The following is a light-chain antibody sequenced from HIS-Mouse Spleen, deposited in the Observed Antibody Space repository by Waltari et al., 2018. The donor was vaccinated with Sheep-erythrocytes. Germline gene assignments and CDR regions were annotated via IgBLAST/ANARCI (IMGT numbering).Light chain of an antibody. CDR3: CSYAGSSTPWV. CDR1: SSDVGSYNL. J-gene: IGLJ3*02. Sequence: QSALTQPASVSGSPGHSSTISCSGTSSDVGSYNLVSWYQQHPGKAPKLIIYEGSKRTIGVSKRCSGSKSGNTASLTISGLQAEDAADYYCCSYAGSSTPWVFGGGTKLTVL. CDR2: EGS. V-gene: IGLV2-23*01.